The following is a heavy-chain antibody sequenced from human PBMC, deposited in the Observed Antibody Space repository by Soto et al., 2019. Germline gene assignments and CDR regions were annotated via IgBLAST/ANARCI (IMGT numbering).Heavy chain of an antibody. Sequence: GGSLRLSCAASGFIFSTYSMNWIRQAPGKGLEWVSIISGSGDSTYYADSVKGRCTISRDNSKNTLYLQMNSLRAEDTAVYYYAKALKAPKDAFDIWGQGTMVTVSS. CDR1: GFIFSTYS. CDR2: ISGSGDST. CDR3: AKALKAPKDAFDI. J-gene: IGHJ3*02. V-gene: IGHV3-23*01.